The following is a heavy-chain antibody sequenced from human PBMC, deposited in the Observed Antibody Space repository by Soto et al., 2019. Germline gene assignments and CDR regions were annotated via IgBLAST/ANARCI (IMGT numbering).Heavy chain of an antibody. CDR3: ARWNEGLDY. Sequence: QVQLQESGPGLVKPSETLSLTCTVSGGSINYYYWSWMRQSPGKGLEWIGYIYYDGITDYNPSLRSRATISVDTSKNQFSMNLRSVTAADTALDSCARWNEGLDYWGQGALVTVSS. V-gene: IGHV4-59*01. J-gene: IGHJ4*02. D-gene: IGHD1-1*01. CDR2: IYYDGIT. CDR1: GGSINYYY.